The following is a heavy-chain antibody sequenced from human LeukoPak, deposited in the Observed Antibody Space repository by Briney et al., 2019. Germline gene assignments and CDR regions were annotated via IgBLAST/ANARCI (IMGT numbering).Heavy chain of an antibody. V-gene: IGHV4-59*01. CDR2: MYYTGYT. Sequence: SETLSLTCTVSGGSITSYYWTWIRQPPGKGLEWIGYMYYTGYTKYNPSLKSRVTMSVDTSKNQFSLKLSSVTAADTAVYYCASSSSGGYYYDYWGQGTLVTVSS. CDR3: ASSSSGGYYYDY. CDR1: GGSITSYY. J-gene: IGHJ4*02. D-gene: IGHD3-22*01.